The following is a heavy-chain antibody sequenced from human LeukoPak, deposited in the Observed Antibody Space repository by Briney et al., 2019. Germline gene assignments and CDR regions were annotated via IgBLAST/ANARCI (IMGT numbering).Heavy chain of an antibody. D-gene: IGHD3-22*01. CDR3: ASDLAGIYDSSGYYYYFDY. J-gene: IGHJ4*02. CDR2: INPNSGGT. CDR1: GDTFTGYY. V-gene: IGHV1-2*02. Sequence: ASVKVSCKASGDTFTGYYMHWVRQAPGQGLEWMGWINPNSGGTNYAQKFQGRVTMTRDTSISTAYMELSRLRSDDTAVYYCASDLAGIYDSSGYYYYFDYCGQGTLVTVSS.